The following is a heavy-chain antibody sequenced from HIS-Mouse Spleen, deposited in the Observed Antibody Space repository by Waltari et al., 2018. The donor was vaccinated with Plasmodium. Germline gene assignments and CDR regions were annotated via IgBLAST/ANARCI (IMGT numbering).Heavy chain of an antibody. CDR1: GYTFTGYY. J-gene: IGHJ1*01. V-gene: IGHV1-2*01. CDR3: ARVLGYKAAGGTFVEYFQH. D-gene: IGHD6-13*01. Sequence: QVQLVQSGAEVKKPGASVKVPCKASGYTFTGYYMHWVRQAPGQGLEWMGGINPNSGVKNDEKKVQGEVSSTRETSTNTAYMGLSRLRSDDTAVYYCARVLGYKAAGGTFVEYFQHWGQGTLVTVSS. CDR2: INPNSGVK.